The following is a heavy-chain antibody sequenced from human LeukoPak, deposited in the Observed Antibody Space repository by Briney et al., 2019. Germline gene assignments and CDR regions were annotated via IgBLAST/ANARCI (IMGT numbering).Heavy chain of an antibody. CDR2: ISVDGGDI. CDR1: RFTFHNYA. D-gene: IGHD4-23*01. V-gene: IGHV3-23*01. J-gene: IGHJ3*01. CDR3: GKDPNGNFIGAFDF. Sequence: GGSLRLSCAASRFTFHNYAMTWTRQAPERGLEWVSSISVDGGDIKYTDSAKGRFTISRDNSKGTLYLQMDSLRVEDTAVYYCGKDPNGNFIGAFDFWGQGTVVTVSS.